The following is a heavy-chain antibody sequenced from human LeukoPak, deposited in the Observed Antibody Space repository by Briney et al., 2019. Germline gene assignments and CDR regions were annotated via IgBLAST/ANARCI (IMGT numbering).Heavy chain of an antibody. V-gene: IGHV6-1*01. CDR2: TYYRSKLYN. CDR1: GDSVSSNSAA. CDR3: ARAQAYSGRIFDY. D-gene: IGHD1-26*01. Sequence: SQTLSLTCVISGDSVSSNSAAWNWIRQSPSRGLEWLGRTYYRSKLYNEYEVSVKIRITINPDTSKNQFSLQLNSVTPEDTAVYYCARAQAYSGRIFDYWGQGTLVTVSS. J-gene: IGHJ4*02.